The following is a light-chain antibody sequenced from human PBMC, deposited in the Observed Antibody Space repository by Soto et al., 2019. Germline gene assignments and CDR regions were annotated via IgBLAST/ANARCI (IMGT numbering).Light chain of an antibody. V-gene: IGKV1-27*01. CDR3: PKYDSAPFT. Sequence: DIQMTQSPSSLSASIGDRVTITCRASQGISNSLAWYQQKPGKVLKLLIYAASTLQSGVPSRFSGSGSGTDFTLTISTLQPEDVATYYCPKYDSAPFTFGPGTKVDIK. CDR2: AAS. J-gene: IGKJ3*01. CDR1: QGISNS.